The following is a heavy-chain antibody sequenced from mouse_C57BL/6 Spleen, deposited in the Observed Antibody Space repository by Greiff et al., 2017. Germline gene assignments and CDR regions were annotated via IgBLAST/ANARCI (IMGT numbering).Heavy chain of an antibody. CDR1: GYAFSSYW. D-gene: IGHD2-4*01. J-gene: IGHJ4*01. CDR2: IYPGDGDT. CDR3: ARADYLYAMDY. Sequence: QVQLQQSGAELVKPGASVKISCKASGYAFSSYWMNWVKQRPGKGLEWIGQIYPGDGDTNYNGKFKGKATLTADKSSSTAYMQLSSLTSEDSAVYFCARADYLYAMDYWGQGTSGTVSS. V-gene: IGHV1-80*01.